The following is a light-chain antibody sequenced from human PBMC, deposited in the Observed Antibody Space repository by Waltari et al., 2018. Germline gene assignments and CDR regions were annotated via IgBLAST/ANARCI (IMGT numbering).Light chain of an antibody. CDR1: QSVSSN. V-gene: IGKV3-15*01. CDR2: GAS. CDR3: QQYNNWLSIT. Sequence: EIVMTQSPATLSVSPGERATLSCRASQSVSSNLAWYQQKPGQAPRLLIYGASTRATGIPARFSGSGSGTEFTLTISSLQSEDFAVYYCQQYNNWLSITFGQGTRLEIK. J-gene: IGKJ5*01.